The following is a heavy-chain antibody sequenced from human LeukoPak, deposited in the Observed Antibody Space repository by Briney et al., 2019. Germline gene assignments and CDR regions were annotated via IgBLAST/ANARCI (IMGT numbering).Heavy chain of an antibody. CDR3: ARRDRQAARPTDLWVDY. Sequence: GESLKISCKVFGYCFTSYWIGWVRRTRGDGLGWVGIIFPGDIHNRDSPSFHRQPTHSANQSISTAYLQWSSLKASDTAMYYCARRDRQAARPTDLWVDYWGQGTLVTVSS. J-gene: IGHJ4*02. D-gene: IGHD6-6*01. V-gene: IGHV5-51*01. CDR2: IFPGDIHN. CDR1: GYCFTSYW.